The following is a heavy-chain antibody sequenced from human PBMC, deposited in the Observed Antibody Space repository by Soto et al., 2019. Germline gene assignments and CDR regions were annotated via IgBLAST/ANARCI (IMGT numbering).Heavy chain of an antibody. D-gene: IGHD2-2*01. J-gene: IGHJ4*02. Sequence: PGESLKISCKGSGYSFTNYWITWVRQMPGKGLEWMGRIDPSDSYTNYSPSFQGHVTISTDKSISTAYLQWSSLKASDTAIYYCARQNLTTSSDYWGQGTLVTVSS. CDR3: ARQNLTTSSDY. CDR2: IDPSDSYT. CDR1: GYSFTNYW. V-gene: IGHV5-10-1*01.